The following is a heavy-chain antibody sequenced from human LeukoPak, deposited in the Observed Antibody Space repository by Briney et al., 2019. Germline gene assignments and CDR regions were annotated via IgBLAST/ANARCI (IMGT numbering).Heavy chain of an antibody. D-gene: IGHD1-26*01. J-gene: IGHJ2*01. CDR3: ARDKWDNTPWYFDL. CDR1: GGSISSYY. Sequence: SETLSLTCTVSGGSISSYYWSWIRQPAGKGLEWIGRIYTSGSTNYNPSLKSRVTMSVDTSKNQFSLKLSSVTAADTAVYYCARDKWDNTPWYFDLWGRGTLVTVSS. CDR2: IYTSGST. V-gene: IGHV4-4*07.